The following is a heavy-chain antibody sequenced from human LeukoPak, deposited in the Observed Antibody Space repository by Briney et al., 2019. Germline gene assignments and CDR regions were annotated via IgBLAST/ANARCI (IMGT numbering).Heavy chain of an antibody. Sequence: GGSLRLSCAASGFTFSSYSMNWVRQAPGKGLEWVSSISSSSSYIYYADSVKGRFTISRDNAKNSLYLQMNSLRAEDTAVYYCARDYYGSGSYPAFDIWGQGTMVTVSS. CDR1: GFTFSSYS. CDR2: ISSSSSYI. J-gene: IGHJ3*02. V-gene: IGHV3-21*01. D-gene: IGHD3-10*01. CDR3: ARDYYGSGSYPAFDI.